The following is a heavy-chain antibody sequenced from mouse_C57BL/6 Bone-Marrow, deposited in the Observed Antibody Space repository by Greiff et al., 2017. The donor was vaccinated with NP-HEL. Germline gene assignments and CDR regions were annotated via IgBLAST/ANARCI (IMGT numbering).Heavy chain of an antibody. CDR1: GYTFTSYW. CDR3: ARGGFYYDYDGCAMDY. J-gene: IGHJ4*01. Sequence: QVQLQQPGAELVMPGASVKLSCKASGYTFTSYWMHWVKQRPGQGLEWIGEIDPSDSYTNYNQKFKGKSTLTVDKSSSTAYMQLSSLTSEDSAVYYCARGGFYYDYDGCAMDYWGQGTSVTVSS. CDR2: IDPSDSYT. D-gene: IGHD2-4*01. V-gene: IGHV1-69*01.